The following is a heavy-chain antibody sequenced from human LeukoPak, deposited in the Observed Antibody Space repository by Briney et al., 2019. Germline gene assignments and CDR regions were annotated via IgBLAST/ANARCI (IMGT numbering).Heavy chain of an antibody. D-gene: IGHD1-26*01. CDR2: IYYSGST. J-gene: IGHJ4*02. CDR3: ARVSVITQYNGSPDYFAS. V-gene: IGHV4-59*01. Sequence: SETLSLTCTVSGGSISSYYWSWIRQPPGKGLEWIGYIYYSGSTNYNPSLKSRVTISVDTSKNQFSLKLSSVTAADTAVYYCARVSVITQYNGSPDYFASWGQGTLLTVSS. CDR1: GGSISSYY.